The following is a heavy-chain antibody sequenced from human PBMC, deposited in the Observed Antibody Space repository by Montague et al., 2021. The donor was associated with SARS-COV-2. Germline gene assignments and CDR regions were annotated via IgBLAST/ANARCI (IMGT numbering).Heavy chain of an antibody. V-gene: IGHV4-34*01. CDR3: ARGRYSSSWYGERRNWFDP. CDR2: INHSGST. Sequence: SETLSLTCAVYGGSFSGYYWSWIRQPLGKGLEWIGEINHSGSTNYNPSLKSRVTISVDTSKNQFSLKLSSVTAADTAVYYCARGRYSSSWYGERRNWFDPWGQGTLVTVSS. J-gene: IGHJ5*02. D-gene: IGHD6-13*01. CDR1: GGSFSGYY.